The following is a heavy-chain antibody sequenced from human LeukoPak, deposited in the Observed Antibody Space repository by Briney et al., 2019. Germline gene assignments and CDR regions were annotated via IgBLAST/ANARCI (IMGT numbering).Heavy chain of an antibody. Sequence: PSETLSLTCTVSGGSISSYYWSWIRQPAGKGLEWIGRIYTSGSTNYNPSLKGRVTMSVDTSKNQFSLKLSSVTAADTAVYYCARDWQWRGGYYFDYWGQGTLVTVSS. CDR2: IYTSGST. J-gene: IGHJ4*02. V-gene: IGHV4-4*07. D-gene: IGHD6-19*01. CDR1: GGSISSYY. CDR3: ARDWQWRGGYYFDY.